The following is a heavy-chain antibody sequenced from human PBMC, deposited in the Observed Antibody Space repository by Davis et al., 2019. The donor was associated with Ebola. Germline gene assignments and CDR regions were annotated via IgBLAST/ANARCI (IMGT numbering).Heavy chain of an antibody. CDR2: IYTSGST. D-gene: IGHD6-13*01. Sequence: PSETLSLTCTVSGGSISSYYWSWIRQPAGKGLEWIGRIYTSGSTNYNPSLKSRVTISVDTSKNQFSLKLSSVTAADTAVYYCARYSRIAAGYYYYMDVWGKGTTVTVSS. J-gene: IGHJ6*03. CDR3: ARYSRIAAGYYYYMDV. CDR1: GGSISSYY. V-gene: IGHV4-4*07.